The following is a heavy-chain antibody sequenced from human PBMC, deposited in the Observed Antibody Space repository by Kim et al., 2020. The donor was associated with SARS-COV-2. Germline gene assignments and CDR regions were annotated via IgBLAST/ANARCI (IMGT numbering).Heavy chain of an antibody. Sequence: GGSLRLSCAASGFTFSSYDMHWVRQATGKGLEWVSAIGTAGDTYYPGSVKGRFTISRENAKNSLYLQMNSLRAGDTAVYYCARGQQQLVLSGYYYYMDVWGEGATVTGAS. D-gene: IGHD6-13*01. CDR3: ARGQQQLVLSGYYYYMDV. V-gene: IGHV3-13*01. CDR1: GFTFSSYD. CDR2: IGTAGDT. J-gene: IGHJ6*03.